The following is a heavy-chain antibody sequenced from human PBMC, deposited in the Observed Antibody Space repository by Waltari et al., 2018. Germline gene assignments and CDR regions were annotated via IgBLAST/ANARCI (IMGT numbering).Heavy chain of an antibody. CDR2: IYYSGST. CDR1: GGSISSHNYY. V-gene: IGHV4-39*01. Sequence: QLQLQESGPGLVKPSETLSLTCAVSGGSISSHNYYWAWIRQPPGKGLEWIGSIYYSGSTYYNPSLKSRVTISVDTSKNHFSLKLGSVTAADTSLYYCARHSAYAGTGYYYGMDVWGQGTTVTVSS. J-gene: IGHJ6*02. D-gene: IGHD6-13*01. CDR3: ARHSAYAGTGYYYGMDV.